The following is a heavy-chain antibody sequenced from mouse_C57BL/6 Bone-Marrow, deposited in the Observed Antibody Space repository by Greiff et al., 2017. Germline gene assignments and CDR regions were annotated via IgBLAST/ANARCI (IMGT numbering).Heavy chain of an antibody. D-gene: IGHD3-2*02. V-gene: IGHV1-54*01. CDR1: GYAFTNYL. CDR3: ARPTAQAPWFAY. Sequence: QVQLQQSGAELVRPGTSVKVSCKASGYAFTNYLIEWVKQRPGQGLEWIGVINPGSGGTNYNDKFKGKATLTAAKSSSTSYRQLSSLTSEDSAVECCARPTAQAPWFAYWGQGTLVTVSA. J-gene: IGHJ3*01. CDR2: INPGSGGT.